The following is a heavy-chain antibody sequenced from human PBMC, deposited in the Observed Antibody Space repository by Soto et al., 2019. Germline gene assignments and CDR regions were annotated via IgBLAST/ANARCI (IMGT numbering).Heavy chain of an antibody. CDR1: GFTFRSSA. V-gene: IGHV1-58*01. J-gene: IGHJ6*02. CDR3: ATGAYCSGGSCSDYYYYYYGMDL. CDR2: LVVGTGNT. D-gene: IGHD2-15*01. Sequence: SVKVSCKTSGFTFRSSAVQWVRQARGQRLEWIGWLVVGTGNTNYAQKFQQRVTISSDRSTNTVSMELSSLASEDTAVYYCATGAYCSGGSCSDYYYYYYGMDLWGQGTTVTVSS.